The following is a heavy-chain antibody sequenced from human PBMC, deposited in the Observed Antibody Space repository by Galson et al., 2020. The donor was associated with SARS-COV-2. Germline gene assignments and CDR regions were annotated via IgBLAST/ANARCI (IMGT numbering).Heavy chain of an antibody. Sequence: SETLSLTCAVSGGSISGTSYYWSWIRQPAGKGLEWIGRIHSSGSTNYNPSLKSQVTISIDTSKNQFSLRLSSVTAADTAIYYCASGPVAGSGEWGQGTLVTVSS. CDR3: ASGPVAGSGE. CDR1: GGSISGTSYY. J-gene: IGHJ4*02. D-gene: IGHD6-19*01. V-gene: IGHV4-61*02. CDR2: IHSSGST.